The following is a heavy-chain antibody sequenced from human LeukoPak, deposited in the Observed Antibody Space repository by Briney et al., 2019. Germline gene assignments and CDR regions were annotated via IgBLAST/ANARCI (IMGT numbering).Heavy chain of an antibody. CDR3: ARLTAMVTYFDY. V-gene: IGHV4-34*01. Sequence: SETLSLTCAVYGGSFSGYYWSWIRQPPGKGLEWIGEINHSGSTNYNLSLKSRVTISVDTSKNQFSLKLSSVTAADTAVYYCARLTAMVTYFDYWGQGTLVTVSP. D-gene: IGHD5-18*01. CDR2: INHSGST. J-gene: IGHJ4*02. CDR1: GGSFSGYY.